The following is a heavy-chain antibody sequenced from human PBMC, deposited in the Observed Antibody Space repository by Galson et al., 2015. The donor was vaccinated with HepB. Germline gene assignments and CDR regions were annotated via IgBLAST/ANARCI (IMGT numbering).Heavy chain of an antibody. CDR2: IRDKANSHTT. J-gene: IGHJ4*02. CDR3: ARRGDYRALDC. V-gene: IGHV3-72*01. CDR1: GFTFSDHS. Sequence: SLRLSCAASGFTFSDHSMDWVRQAPGKGLEWIGRIRDKANSHTTEYVASVEGRFTISRDDSKNSLYLQMNRLTTEDTAMYYCARRGDYRALDCWGQGTLVTVSS. D-gene: IGHD4-17*01.